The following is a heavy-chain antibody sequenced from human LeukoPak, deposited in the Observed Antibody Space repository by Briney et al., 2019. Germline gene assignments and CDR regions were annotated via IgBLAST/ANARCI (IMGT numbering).Heavy chain of an antibody. CDR3: AGVRYDFWSGQYDY. CDR2: INHSGST. J-gene: IGHJ4*02. V-gene: IGHV4-34*01. CDR1: GGSFSGYY. Sequence: SETLSLTCAVYGGSFSGYYWSWIRQPPGKGLEWIGEINHSGSTNYNPSLKSRVTISVDTSKNRFSLKLSSVTAADTAVYYCAGVRYDFWSGQYDYWGQGTLVTVSS. D-gene: IGHD3-3*01.